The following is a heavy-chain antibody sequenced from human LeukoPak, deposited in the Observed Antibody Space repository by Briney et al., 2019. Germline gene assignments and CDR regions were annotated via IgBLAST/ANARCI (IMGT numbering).Heavy chain of an antibody. Sequence: ASVKVSCKASGYTFTSYGISWVRQAPGQGLEWMGWISAYNGNTNYAQKLQGRVTMTTDTSTSTAYMELRSLRSDDTAVYYCARLGFGELVGATYYFDYWGQGTLVTVSS. J-gene: IGHJ4*02. CDR2: ISAYNGNT. CDR3: ARLGFGELVGATYYFDY. CDR1: GYTFTSYG. V-gene: IGHV1-18*01. D-gene: IGHD3-10*01.